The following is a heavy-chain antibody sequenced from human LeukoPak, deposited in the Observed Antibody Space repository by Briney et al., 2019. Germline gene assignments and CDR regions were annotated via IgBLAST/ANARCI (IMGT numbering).Heavy chain of an antibody. D-gene: IGHD5-12*01. V-gene: IGHV4-30-2*01. CDR1: GGSISSGGYY. CDR2: IYHSGST. Sequence: SETLSLTCTVSGGSISSGGYYWSWIRQPPGKGLEWIGYIYHSGSTYYNPSLKSRVTISVDRSRNQFSLKLSSVTAADTAVYYCARVPSGYSGDYWGQGTLVTVSS. CDR3: ARVPSGYSGDY. J-gene: IGHJ4*02.